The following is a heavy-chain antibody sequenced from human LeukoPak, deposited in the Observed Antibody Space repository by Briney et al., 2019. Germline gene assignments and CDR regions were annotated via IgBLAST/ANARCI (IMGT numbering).Heavy chain of an antibody. D-gene: IGHD3-22*01. J-gene: IGHJ4*02. V-gene: IGHV3-23*01. CDR1: GFSFSDFA. CDR3: ANPDSSGFYFSMRFDF. Sequence: GGSLRLSCKASGFSFSDFAMSWVRQAPGKGLEWVSTMTGSGDPTYYAASVKGRFTVSRDNSDHTLYLHMNSLRAEDTAVYFCANPDSSGFYFSMRFDFWGQGTLVTVS. CDR2: MTGSGDPT.